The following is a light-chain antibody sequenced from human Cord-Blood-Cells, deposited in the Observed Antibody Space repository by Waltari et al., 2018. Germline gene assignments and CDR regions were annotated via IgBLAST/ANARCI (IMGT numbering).Light chain of an antibody. J-gene: IGLJ1*01. V-gene: IGLV2-23*01. CDR1: SSDVGRYNL. CDR3: CSYAGSSTFHYV. CDR2: EGS. Sequence: QSALTQPASVSGSPGQSITISCTGTSSDVGRYNLVSWYQQHPGKAPKLMIYEGSKRPSGVSNRFSGSKSGNTASLTISGLQAEDEADYYCCSYAGSSTFHYVFGTGTKVTVL.